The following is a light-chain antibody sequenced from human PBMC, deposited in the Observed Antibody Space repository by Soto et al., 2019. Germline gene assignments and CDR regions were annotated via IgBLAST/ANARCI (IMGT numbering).Light chain of an antibody. J-gene: IGLJ2*01. V-gene: IGLV2-11*01. CDR1: SNDVGGHSH. CDR2: DVT. CDR3: CSYADTNTLI. Sequence: QSALTQPRSVSGSPGQSVTISCTGTSNDVGGHSHVSWYQQHPGIAPKVMIYDVTKRPSGVPDRFSGSKSGNTASLTISGLQAEDEAEYHCCSYADTNTLIFGGGTKLTVL.